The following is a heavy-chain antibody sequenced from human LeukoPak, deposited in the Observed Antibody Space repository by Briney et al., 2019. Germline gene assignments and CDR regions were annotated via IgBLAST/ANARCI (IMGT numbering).Heavy chain of an antibody. D-gene: IGHD3-10*01. V-gene: IGHV3-73*01. Sequence: GGSLRLSCAASGFTFSGSAMHWVRQASGKGLEWVGRIRGKANSYATAYAASVKGRFTISRDDSKNTAYLQMNSLKTEDTAVYYCTRLYYYGSGSPDYWGQGTLVTVSS. CDR1: GFTFSGSA. CDR2: IRGKANSYAT. J-gene: IGHJ4*02. CDR3: TRLYYYGSGSPDY.